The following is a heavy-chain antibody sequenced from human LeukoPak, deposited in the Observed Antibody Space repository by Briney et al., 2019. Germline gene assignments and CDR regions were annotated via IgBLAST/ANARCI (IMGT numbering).Heavy chain of an antibody. J-gene: IGHJ5*02. Sequence: SETLSLTCTVSGYSISSGYYWSWIRQPPGKGLEWIGYIYYIGSTSYNPSLKSRVTMSLDASKNQFSLELNSVTPADTAVYYCARGGNYWPQWWFDPWGRGTLVSVSS. CDR3: ARGGNYWPQWWFDP. V-gene: IGHV4-61*01. CDR2: IYYIGST. CDR1: GYSISSGYY. D-gene: IGHD1-26*01.